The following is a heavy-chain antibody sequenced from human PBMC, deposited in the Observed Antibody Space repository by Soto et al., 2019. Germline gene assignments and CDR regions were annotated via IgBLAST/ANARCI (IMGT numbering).Heavy chain of an antibody. CDR3: AEGGYYYGMDV. CDR1: GFTFSSYA. V-gene: IGHV3-30-3*02. CDR2: ISYDGSNK. J-gene: IGHJ6*02. Sequence: GGSLRLSCAASGFTFSSYAMHWVRQAPGKGLEWVAVISYDGSNKYYADSVKGRFTISRDNSKNTLYLQMNSLRAEDTAVYYCAEGGYYYGMDVWGQGTTVTVSS.